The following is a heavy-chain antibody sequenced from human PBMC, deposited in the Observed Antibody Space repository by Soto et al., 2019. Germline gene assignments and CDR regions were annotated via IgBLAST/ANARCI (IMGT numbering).Heavy chain of an antibody. CDR2: IYHSGST. CDR3: AGGGKRGGSYYSRGWFDP. Sequence: QLQLQESGSGLVKPSQTLSLTCAVSGGSISSGGYSWSWIRQPPGKGLEWIGYIYHSGSTYYNPSLKSRVTISVDRSKNQFSLKLSSVTAADTAVYYCAGGGKRGGSYYSRGWFDPWGQGTLVTVSS. D-gene: IGHD3-10*01. J-gene: IGHJ5*02. V-gene: IGHV4-30-2*01. CDR1: GGSISSGGYS.